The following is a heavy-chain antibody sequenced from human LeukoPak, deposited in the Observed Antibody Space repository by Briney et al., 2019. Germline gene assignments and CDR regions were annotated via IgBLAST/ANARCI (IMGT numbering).Heavy chain of an antibody. CDR3: ARDYYDSSGYSHFDY. Sequence: PGGSLRLSCAASGFTFSSYWMSWVRQAPGKGLEWVANIKQDGSEKYYVDSVKGRFTISRDNAKNSLYLQMNSLRAEDTAVYYCARDYYDSSGYSHFDYWGQGTLVTVSS. J-gene: IGHJ4*02. D-gene: IGHD3-22*01. CDR1: GFTFSSYW. V-gene: IGHV3-7*03. CDR2: IKQDGSEK.